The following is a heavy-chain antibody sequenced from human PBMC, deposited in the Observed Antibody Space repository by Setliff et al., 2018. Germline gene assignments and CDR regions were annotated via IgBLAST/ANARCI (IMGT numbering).Heavy chain of an antibody. CDR2: ISGYNGHT. Sequence: ASVKVSCKTSGYTFINYGLSWMRQAPGQGLEWMGWISGYNGHTDYAQNLQGRVTMTADISTSTAFMELRSLTSDDTAIYYCARDTYNPNWYGDRSFEYWGQGTLVTVSS. CDR1: GYTFINYG. J-gene: IGHJ4*02. D-gene: IGHD1-1*01. V-gene: IGHV1-18*01. CDR3: ARDTYNPNWYGDRSFEY.